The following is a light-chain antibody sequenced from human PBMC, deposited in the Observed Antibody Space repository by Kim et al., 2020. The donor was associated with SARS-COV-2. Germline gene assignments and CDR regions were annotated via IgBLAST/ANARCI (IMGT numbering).Light chain of an antibody. CDR1: QRVSGN. Sequence: FPGGEATLSCRASQRVSGNLAWYQQEPGQAPRLPIFGESTRATGIPARFSGSGSGTEFPLTISGLHSEVFAVYYCQQYNNWPLTIGGGTKVDSK. CDR3: QQYNNWPLT. V-gene: IGKV3-15*01. CDR2: GES. J-gene: IGKJ4*01.